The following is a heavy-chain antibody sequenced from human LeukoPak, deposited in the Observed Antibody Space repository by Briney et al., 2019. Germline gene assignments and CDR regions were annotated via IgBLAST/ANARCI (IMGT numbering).Heavy chain of an antibody. J-gene: IGHJ4*02. D-gene: IGHD3-10*01. Sequence: GGSLRLSCAASGFTFSSYGMHWVRQAPGKGLEWVAVISDDGSNKYYVDSVKGRFTISRDNSKNTLYLQMNSLRAEDTAVYYCARAGYGSGSYSDGFDYWGQGTLVTVSS. CDR2: ISDDGSNK. V-gene: IGHV3-33*05. CDR3: ARAGYGSGSYSDGFDY. CDR1: GFTFSSYG.